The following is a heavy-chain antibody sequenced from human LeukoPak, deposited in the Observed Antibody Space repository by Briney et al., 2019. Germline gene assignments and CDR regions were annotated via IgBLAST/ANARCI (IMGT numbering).Heavy chain of an antibody. Sequence: GGSLRLSCVASGFTFSEFAMNWVRQVPGKGPEWVSHIGGGGVDRGYEESVKGRFTVSRDNSRNSLYLQMNSLRGEDTAIYYCAKDSIERNGVYDAFDVWGQGTKVAVAS. V-gene: IGHV3-23*01. CDR2: IGGGGVDR. CDR1: GFTFSEFA. J-gene: IGHJ3*01. D-gene: IGHD2-8*01. CDR3: AKDSIERNGVYDAFDV.